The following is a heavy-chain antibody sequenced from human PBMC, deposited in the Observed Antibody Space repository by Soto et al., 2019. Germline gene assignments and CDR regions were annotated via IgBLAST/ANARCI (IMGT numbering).Heavy chain of an antibody. J-gene: IGHJ4*02. Sequence: ASVNVSCKASGYTFTGYYMHWVRQAPGQGLEWMGWINPNSGGTNYAQKFQGWVTMTRDTSISTAYMELSRLRSDDTAVYYCAREVTTGKPYYFDYWGQGTLVTVSS. CDR1: GYTFTGYY. V-gene: IGHV1-2*04. CDR3: AREVTTGKPYYFDY. CDR2: INPNSGGT. D-gene: IGHD4-4*01.